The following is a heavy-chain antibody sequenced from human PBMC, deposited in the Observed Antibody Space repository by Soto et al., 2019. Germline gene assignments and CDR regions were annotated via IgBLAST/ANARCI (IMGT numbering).Heavy chain of an antibody. CDR3: ARVFSPYCSGGSCYQTRFDP. Sequence: QVQLVESGGGVVQPGRSLRLSCAASGFTFSSYGMHWVRQAPGKGLEWVAVIWYDGSNKYYADSVKGRFTISRDNSKNTLYLQMNRLRAEDTAVYYCARVFSPYCSGGSCYQTRFDPWGQGTLVTVSS. D-gene: IGHD2-15*01. CDR2: IWYDGSNK. CDR1: GFTFSSYG. J-gene: IGHJ5*02. V-gene: IGHV3-33*01.